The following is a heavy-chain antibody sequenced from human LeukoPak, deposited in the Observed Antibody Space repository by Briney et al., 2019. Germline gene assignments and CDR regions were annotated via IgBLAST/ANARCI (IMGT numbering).Heavy chain of an antibody. CDR1: GGSISSYY. CDR2: ISYSGST. J-gene: IGHJ5*02. Sequence: SETLPLTCTVSGGSISSYYWSWIRQPPGKGLEWIGYISYSGSTNYNPSLKSRATILLDTSKNQFSLRLTSVTPADTAVYYCARGQLGSGMDDPWGQGTLVTVSS. V-gene: IGHV4-59*01. D-gene: IGHD3-10*01. CDR3: ARGQLGSGMDDP.